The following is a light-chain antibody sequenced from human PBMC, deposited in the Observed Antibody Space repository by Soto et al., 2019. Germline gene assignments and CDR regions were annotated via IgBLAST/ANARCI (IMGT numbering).Light chain of an antibody. J-gene: IGKJ5*01. CDR2: DAS. Sequence: DIQMTQSPSSLSASVGDRVTITCQASRDIGKFLNWFQEKPGKAPKLLIYDASNLQTGVASRFSGSGSGTDFTFTITNLQPEDFATYYCQRYDSPPRTFGQGTRLEIK. CDR1: RDIGKF. V-gene: IGKV1-33*01. CDR3: QRYDSPPRT.